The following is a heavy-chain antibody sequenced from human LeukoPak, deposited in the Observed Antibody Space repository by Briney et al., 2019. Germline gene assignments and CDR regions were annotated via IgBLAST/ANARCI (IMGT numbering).Heavy chain of an antibody. Sequence: TLSLTCTVSGGSISSGGHSWSWIRQPPGKGLEWIGYIYHSGSGSTYYNPSLKSRVAISIDKSKNQFSLKLNSVTAADTAVYYCARINDFWSGPTLDVWGQGTTVTVSS. CDR2: IYHSGSGST. CDR1: GGSISSGGHS. V-gene: IGHV4-30-2*01. D-gene: IGHD3-3*01. J-gene: IGHJ6*02. CDR3: ARINDFWSGPTLDV.